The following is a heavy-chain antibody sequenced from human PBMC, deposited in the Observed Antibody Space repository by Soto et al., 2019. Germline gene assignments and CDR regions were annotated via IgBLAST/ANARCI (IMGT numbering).Heavy chain of an antibody. D-gene: IGHD3-22*01. V-gene: IGHV3-23*01. CDR1: GFTFSSYA. CDR3: AKEALGIVVVNNVDY. CDR2: ISGSGGST. J-gene: IGHJ4*02. Sequence: EVQLLESGGGLVQLGGSLRLSCAASGFTFSSYAMSWVRQAPGKGLEWVSAISGSGGSTYYADSVKGRFTISRDNSXXPLYLQMNSRRAEDTAVYYCAKEALGIVVVNNVDYWGQGTLVTVSS.